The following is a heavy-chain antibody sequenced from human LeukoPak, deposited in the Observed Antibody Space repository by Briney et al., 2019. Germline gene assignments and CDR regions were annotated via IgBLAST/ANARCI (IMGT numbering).Heavy chain of an antibody. CDR2: IYSSGST. CDR1: GGSISSGSYY. CDR3: AASLWFGIYPDY. D-gene: IGHD3-10*01. J-gene: IGHJ4*02. Sequence: SETLSLTCTVSGGSISSGSYYWSWIRQPAGKGLEWIGRIYSSGSTNYNPSLKSRVTISLDTSKNHLSLSLNSVTTADTAVYYCAASLWFGIYPDYWGQGSLVTVSS. V-gene: IGHV4-61*02.